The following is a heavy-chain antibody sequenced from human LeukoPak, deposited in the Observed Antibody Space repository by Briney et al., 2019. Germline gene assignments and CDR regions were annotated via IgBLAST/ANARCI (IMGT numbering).Heavy chain of an antibody. J-gene: IGHJ4*02. D-gene: IGHD3-10*01. V-gene: IGHV4-59*01. CDR1: GGSISSYC. Sequence: PSETLSLTCTVSGGSISSYCWSWIRQPPGKGLEWIGYIYYSGNTNYNPSLKSRVTISVDTSKNQFSLKLSSVTAADTAVYYCAREGRGSGSYTFDYWGQGTLVTVSS. CDR3: AREGRGSGSYTFDY. CDR2: IYYSGNT.